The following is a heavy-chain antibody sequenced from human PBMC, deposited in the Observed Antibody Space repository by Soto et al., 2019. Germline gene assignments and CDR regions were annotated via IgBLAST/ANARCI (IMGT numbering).Heavy chain of an antibody. V-gene: IGHV1-46*03. J-gene: IGHJ3*02. CDR2: INPSGGST. CDR1: GYTFTSYY. D-gene: IGHD2-2*01. Sequence: GASVKVSCKASGYTFTSYYMHWVRQAPGQGLEWMGIINPSGGSTGYAQKFQGRVTMTRDTSTSTVYMELSGLRSEDTAVYYCAREGDIVVVPADSDAFDIWGQGTMVTVSS. CDR3: AREGDIVVVPADSDAFDI.